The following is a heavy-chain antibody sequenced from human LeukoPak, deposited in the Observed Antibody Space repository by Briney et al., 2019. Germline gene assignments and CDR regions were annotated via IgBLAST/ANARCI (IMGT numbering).Heavy chain of an antibody. J-gene: IGHJ1*01. D-gene: IGHD3-22*01. Sequence: PGGSLRLSCAASGFSFSSYAMSWVRQAPGKGLEWVSGISGSGGHTYYADSVKGRFTISRDNSKNTLYLQMNSLRSDDTAVYYCARPSYDSSDYEYFQHWGQGTLVTVSS. V-gene: IGHV3-23*01. CDR1: GFSFSSYA. CDR3: ARPSYDSSDYEYFQH. CDR2: ISGSGGHT.